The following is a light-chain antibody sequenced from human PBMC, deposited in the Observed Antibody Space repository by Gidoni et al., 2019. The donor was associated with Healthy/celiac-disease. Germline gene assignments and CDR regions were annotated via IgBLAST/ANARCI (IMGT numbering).Light chain of an antibody. J-gene: IGKJ4*01. CDR3: QQRSNWPPLT. V-gene: IGKV3-11*01. CDR1: QSVSSY. Sequence: DIVLTQSPATLSLSPGERATLPCRASQSVSSYLAWYQQKPGQAPRLLIYDASNRATGIPARFSGSGSVTDFTLTISSLEPEDFAVYYCQQRSNWPPLTFGGGTKVEIK. CDR2: DAS.